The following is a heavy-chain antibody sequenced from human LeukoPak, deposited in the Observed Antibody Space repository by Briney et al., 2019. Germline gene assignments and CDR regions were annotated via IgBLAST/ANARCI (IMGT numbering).Heavy chain of an antibody. CDR3: ARVVVVPAAIDSDY. CDR1: GYTFTSYD. Sequence: VKVSCKASGYTFTSYDINWVRQATGQGLEWMGWMNPNSGNTGYAQKFQGRVTMTRNTSISTAYMELSSLRSEDTAVYYCARVVVVPAAIDSDYWGQGTLVTVSS. J-gene: IGHJ4*02. V-gene: IGHV1-8*01. D-gene: IGHD2-2*02. CDR2: MNPNSGNT.